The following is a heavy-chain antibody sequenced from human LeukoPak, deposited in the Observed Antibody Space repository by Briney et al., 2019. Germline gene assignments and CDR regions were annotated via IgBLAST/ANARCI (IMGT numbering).Heavy chain of an antibody. Sequence: GASVKVSCKASGYTFTSYDINWVRQATGQGLEWMGWMNPNSGNTGYAQKFQGRVTMTRNTSISTAYMELSSLRSEDTAVYYCARGGYYYYDSGGYYPNDYWGQGTLVTVSS. CDR2: MNPNSGNT. V-gene: IGHV1-8*01. D-gene: IGHD3-22*01. CDR3: ARGGYYYYDSGGYYPNDY. J-gene: IGHJ4*02. CDR1: GYTFTSYD.